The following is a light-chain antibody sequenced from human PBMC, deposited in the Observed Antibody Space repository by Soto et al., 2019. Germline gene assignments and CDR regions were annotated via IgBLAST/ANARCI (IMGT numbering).Light chain of an antibody. CDR3: QQYHSYPAT. J-gene: IGKJ4*01. Sequence: DIQMTQSPSSLSASVGDRVTITCRASQDISNFLAWFHQAPGKAPKSLIYAASSLQSGVPSKVSGSGSGTEFTLTISSRQPEDFGTYYCQQYHSYPATFGGGTKVEIQ. CDR1: QDISNF. CDR2: AAS. V-gene: IGKV1-16*02.